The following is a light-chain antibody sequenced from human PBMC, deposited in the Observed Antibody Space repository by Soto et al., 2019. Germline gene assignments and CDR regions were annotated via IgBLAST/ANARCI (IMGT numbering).Light chain of an antibody. CDR2: GAS. CDR3: QQYGASPRVT. V-gene: IGKV3-20*01. J-gene: IGKJ1*01. CDR1: QSVSSTY. Sequence: EIVLTQSPGTLSLSPGERATLSCRASQSVSSTYLAWYQQKPGQAPRLLIYGASSRATGIPDRFSGSGSGTDFTLTIRRLEPEDFAVYYCQQYGASPRVTFGQGTKVDIK.